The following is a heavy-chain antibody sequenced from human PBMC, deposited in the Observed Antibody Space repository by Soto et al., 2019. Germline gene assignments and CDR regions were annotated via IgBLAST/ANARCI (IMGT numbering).Heavy chain of an antibody. CDR1: GYTFTSYG. D-gene: IGHD2-15*01. V-gene: IGHV1-18*01. CDR3: ARVYCSGGSCYSRGYAFDI. Sequence: ASVKVSCKASGYTFTSYGISWVRQAPGQGLEWMGWISADNGNTKYSQKFQGRVTITRDTSASTAYMELSSLRSEDTAVYYCARVYCSGGSCYSRGYAFDIWGQGTMVTV. CDR2: ISADNGNT. J-gene: IGHJ3*02.